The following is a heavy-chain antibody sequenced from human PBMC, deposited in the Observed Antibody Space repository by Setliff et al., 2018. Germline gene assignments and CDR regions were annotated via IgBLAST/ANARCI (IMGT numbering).Heavy chain of an antibody. CDR3: ARARGSGARAFDI. V-gene: IGHV1-18*01. CDR1: GYKFPNYG. D-gene: IGHD1-26*01. CDR2: ISAAGGDA. J-gene: IGHJ3*02. Sequence: GASVKVSCKASGYKFPNYGITWVRQAPGQGLEWMGWISAAGGDAKYSQKFQDRATITRDTSATTAYIGLSSLRSEDTAVYYCARARGSGARAFDIWGQGTMVTVSS.